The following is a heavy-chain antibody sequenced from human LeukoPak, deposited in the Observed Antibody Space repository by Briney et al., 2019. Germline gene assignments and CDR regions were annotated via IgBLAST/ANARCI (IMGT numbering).Heavy chain of an antibody. J-gene: IGHJ6*03. CDR2: IYYSGST. Sequence: PSETLSLTCTVSGGSISSYYWSWIRQPPGKGLEWIGYIYYSGSTNYNPSLKSRVTISVDTSKNQFSLKLSSVTAADTAVYYCARVYYDSNGYPEIYYYYYMDVWGKGTTVTVSS. CDR1: GGSISSYY. CDR3: ARVYYDSNGYPEIYYYYYMDV. V-gene: IGHV4-59*01. D-gene: IGHD3-22*01.